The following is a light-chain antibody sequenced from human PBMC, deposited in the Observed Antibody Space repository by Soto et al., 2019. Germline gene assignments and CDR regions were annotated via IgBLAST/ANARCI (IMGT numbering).Light chain of an antibody. CDR2: STS. CDR3: QQRHSGPVT. CDR1: RTVTTY. J-gene: IGKJ4*01. V-gene: IGKV1-39*01. Sequence: DVQMTQFPSSLSASVGDRVNITCRASRTVTTYLNWYQQQPGRAPRLLIYSTSFVQSGVPSRFSCRGYVTDFTLTIDSLQPEDFATYYCQQRHSGPVTFGGGTKVDIK.